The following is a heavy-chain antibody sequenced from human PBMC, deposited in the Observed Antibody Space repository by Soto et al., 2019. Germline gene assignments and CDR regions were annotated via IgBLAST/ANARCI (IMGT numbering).Heavy chain of an antibody. CDR3: AHSRSPVLMTTVNWFDP. CDR2: IYWDDDN. V-gene: IGHV2-5*08. CDR1: GGSISTYYW. Sequence: TLSLTCTVSGGSISTYYWSWIRQPPGKALEWIGLIYWDDDNRYSPSLKSSLTITKDTSKNQLVHTMTNMDPVDTATYYCAHSRSPVLMTTVNWFDPWGQGTLVTVSS. D-gene: IGHD4-17*01. J-gene: IGHJ5*02.